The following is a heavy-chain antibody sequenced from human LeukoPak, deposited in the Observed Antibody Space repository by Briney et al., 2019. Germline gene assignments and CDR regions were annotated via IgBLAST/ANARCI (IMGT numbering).Heavy chain of an antibody. D-gene: IGHD5-18*01. CDR1: GGSISSSSYY. J-gene: IGHJ4*02. Sequence: SETLSLTCTVSGGSISSSSYYWGWIGQPPGKGLEWIGSIYYSGSTYYNPSLKSRVTISVDTSRNQFSLKLSSVTAADTAVYYCAKNVDTAMVFDYWGQGTLVTVSS. CDR2: IYYSGST. CDR3: AKNVDTAMVFDY. V-gene: IGHV4-39*01.